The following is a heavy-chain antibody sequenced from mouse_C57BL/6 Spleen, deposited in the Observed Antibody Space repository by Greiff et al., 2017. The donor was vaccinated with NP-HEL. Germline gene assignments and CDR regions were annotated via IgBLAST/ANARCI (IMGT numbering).Heavy chain of an antibody. V-gene: IGHV1-52*01. Sequence: QVHVKQPGAELVRPGSSVKLSCKASGYTFTSYWMHWVKQRPIQGLEWIGNIDPSDSETHYNQKFKDKATLTVDKSSSTAYMQLSSLTSEDSAVYYCARLYYGSSSPYWYFDVWGTGTTVTVSS. CDR3: ARLYYGSSSPYWYFDV. CDR2: IDPSDSET. J-gene: IGHJ1*03. CDR1: GYTFTSYW. D-gene: IGHD1-1*01.